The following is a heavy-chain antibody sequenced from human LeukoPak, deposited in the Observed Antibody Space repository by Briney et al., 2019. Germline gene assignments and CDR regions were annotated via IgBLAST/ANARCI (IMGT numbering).Heavy chain of an antibody. D-gene: IGHD2-2*01. J-gene: IGHJ4*01. V-gene: IGHV1-69*05. CDR2: IIPIFGTA. Sequence: ASVKVSCKASGGTFSSYAISWVRQAPGQGLEWMGGIIPIFGTANYARKFQGRVTITTDESTSTAYMELSSLRSEDTAVYYCARSRSEYQLLWIDYWGQEPWSPSPQ. CDR1: GGTFSSYA. CDR3: ARSRSEYQLLWIDY.